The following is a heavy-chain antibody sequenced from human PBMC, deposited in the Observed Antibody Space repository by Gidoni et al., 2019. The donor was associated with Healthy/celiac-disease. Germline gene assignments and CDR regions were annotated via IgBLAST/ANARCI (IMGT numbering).Heavy chain of an antibody. V-gene: IGHV3-9*01. J-gene: IGHJ4*02. CDR2: ISWNSGSI. CDR3: AKDIQLWEQGVFDY. CDR1: GFTLDDYA. Sequence: EVQLVESGGGLVQPGRSMRLSCAASGFTLDDYAMHWVRQAPGKGLEWVSGISWNSGSIGYADSVKGRFTISRDNAKNSLYLQMNSLRAEDTALYYCAKDIQLWEQGVFDYWGQGTLVTVSS. D-gene: IGHD5-18*01.